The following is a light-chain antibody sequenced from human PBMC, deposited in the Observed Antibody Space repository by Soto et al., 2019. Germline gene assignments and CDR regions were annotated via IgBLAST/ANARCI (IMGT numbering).Light chain of an antibody. J-gene: IGKJ1*01. Sequence: EIVLTPSPGTLSLSPVERATLSCRASQSVGSNYLGWYQKKPGQAPRLLIYGTSNRATGLPDRFSGSGSGTDFTLTISRLEPEDFAVYYCQQYNSSPWTFGQGTKVDIK. V-gene: IGKV3-20*01. CDR2: GTS. CDR1: QSVGSNY. CDR3: QQYNSSPWT.